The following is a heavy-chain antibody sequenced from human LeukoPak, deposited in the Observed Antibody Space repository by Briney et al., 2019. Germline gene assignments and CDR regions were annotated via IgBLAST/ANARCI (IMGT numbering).Heavy chain of an antibody. J-gene: IGHJ4*02. V-gene: IGHV1-24*01. CDR3: ATALRWTTVTTEDDY. CDR2: FDPEDGET. D-gene: IGHD4-17*01. CDR1: GYTLTELS. Sequence: ASVKVSCKGSGYTLTELSMHWGRQAPGKRVEWMGGFDPEDGETIYAQKFQGRVTMTEDTSTDTAYMELSSLRSEDTAVYYCATALRWTTVTTEDDYWGQGTLVTVSS.